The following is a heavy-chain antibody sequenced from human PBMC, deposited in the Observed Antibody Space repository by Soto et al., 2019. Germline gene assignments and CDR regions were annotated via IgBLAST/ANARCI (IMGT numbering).Heavy chain of an antibody. J-gene: IGHJ5*02. CDR1: GASVINDY. CDR3: AKLVAVAGTDDWFAP. D-gene: IGHD6-19*01. V-gene: IGHV4-59*02. CDR2: ISYTGTT. Sequence: SETLSLTCTVTGASVINDYWTWIRQPPGKGLEWIGYISYTGTTNYNPSLKSRVTISVDTSKNQFSLRLSSVTPADTALYYCAKLVAVAGTDDWFAPWGQGTLVTVSS.